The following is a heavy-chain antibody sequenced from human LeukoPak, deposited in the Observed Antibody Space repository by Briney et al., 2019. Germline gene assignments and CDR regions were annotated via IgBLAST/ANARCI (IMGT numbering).Heavy chain of an antibody. J-gene: IGHJ4*02. Sequence: QPEGSLILSCVASGFSFSSYVMNWVRQAPGTGLEWVSAISGNGGSTYYADSVKGRFTISRDNSKNTLSLQMNSLRAEDTAVYYCAKGIELWLTYFDHWGQGTLVTASS. D-gene: IGHD5-18*01. CDR2: ISGNGGST. CDR1: GFSFSSYV. V-gene: IGHV3-23*01. CDR3: AKGIELWLTYFDH.